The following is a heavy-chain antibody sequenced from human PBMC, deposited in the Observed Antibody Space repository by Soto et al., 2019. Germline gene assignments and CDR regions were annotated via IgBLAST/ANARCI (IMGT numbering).Heavy chain of an antibody. CDR2: IWDDGSDK. D-gene: IGHD2-15*01. CDR3: ARMVGHYYGMDV. J-gene: IGHJ6*02. Sequence: QVQLVESGEGGVQPGRSLSLSCEASGFPFSTYGMHWVRQAPGKGLEWVAVIWDDGSDKYYGDSVKGRFTISRDNSKNTVYLQMNTLRAEDTAVYYCARMVGHYYGMDVWGQGTTVTVSS. CDR1: GFPFSTYG. V-gene: IGHV3-33*01.